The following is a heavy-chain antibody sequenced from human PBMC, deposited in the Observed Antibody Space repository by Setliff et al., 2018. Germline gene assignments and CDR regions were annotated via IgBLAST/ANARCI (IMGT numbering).Heavy chain of an antibody. CDR2: IYPGDSDI. D-gene: IGHD6-19*01. CDR3: ARHKSSGNYGDNAFDI. J-gene: IGHJ3*02. Sequence: GESLKISCKGSGYSFSTCWIGWVRQLPGKGLEWMGIIYPGDSDIRYSPSFRGQVTLSVDKSISAAYLRWSSLKASDSAMYYCARHKSSGNYGDNAFDIWGQGTMVTVSS. V-gene: IGHV5-51*01. CDR1: GYSFSTCW.